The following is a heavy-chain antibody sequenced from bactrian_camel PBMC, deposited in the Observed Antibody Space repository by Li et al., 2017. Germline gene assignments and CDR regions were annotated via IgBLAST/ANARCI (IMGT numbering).Heavy chain of an antibody. CDR1: ESTYRSIC. Sequence: VQLVESGGGSVQAGGSLTLSCTASESTYRSICMAWFRQAPGSQREGVAQINRGGNGVHYADSVTGRFTVSRDDAKNTLYLQMNSLKPQDTAVYYCVGAIWVSADALSQGTQVTVS. CDR2: INRGGNGV. D-gene: IGHD3*01. V-gene: IGHV3S36*01. J-gene: IGHJ4*01.